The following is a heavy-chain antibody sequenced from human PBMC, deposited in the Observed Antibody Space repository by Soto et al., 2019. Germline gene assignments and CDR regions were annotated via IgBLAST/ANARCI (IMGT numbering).Heavy chain of an antibody. CDR1: GGSISSGDYY. Sequence: QVQLQESGPGLVKPSQTLSLTCTVSGGSISSGDYYWSWIRQPPGKGLEWIGYIYYSGSTYYNPSLKSRVNISVDTSKNQFSLKLSSVTAADTAVYYWGSNSYGYTFYAYWGQGTLVTVSS. J-gene: IGHJ4*02. CDR3: GSNSYGYTFYAY. V-gene: IGHV4-30-4*01. D-gene: IGHD5-18*01. CDR2: IYYSGST.